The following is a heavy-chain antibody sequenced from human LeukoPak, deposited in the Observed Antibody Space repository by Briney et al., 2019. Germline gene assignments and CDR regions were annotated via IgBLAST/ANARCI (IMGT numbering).Heavy chain of an antibody. D-gene: IGHD1-1*01. Sequence: GESLKISCKGSGYTFTSYWIGWVRQMPGKGLEWMGIIYPGDSDTRYSPSFQGQVTISADKSISTAYLQWSSLKASDTAMYYCARHRDDTTKVTAAFDFWGQGTMVTV. CDR3: ARHRDDTTKVTAAFDF. CDR2: IYPGDSDT. V-gene: IGHV5-51*01. CDR1: GYTFTSYW. J-gene: IGHJ3*01.